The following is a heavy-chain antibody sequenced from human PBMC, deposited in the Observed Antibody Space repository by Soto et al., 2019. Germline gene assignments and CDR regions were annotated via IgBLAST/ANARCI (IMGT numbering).Heavy chain of an antibody. CDR3: AKAESSGWYYSLDY. CDR2: LSWNSGTI. D-gene: IGHD6-19*01. Sequence: EVQLVESGGGLVQPGKSLRLSCAASGFTFDDYAMHWVRQVPGKGLEWVSGLSWNSGTIDYADSVKGRFTISRDNAKNSLHLQMNSLNPEDTALYYCAKAESSGWYYSLDYWGQGTLVTVSS. V-gene: IGHV3-9*01. J-gene: IGHJ4*02. CDR1: GFTFDDYA.